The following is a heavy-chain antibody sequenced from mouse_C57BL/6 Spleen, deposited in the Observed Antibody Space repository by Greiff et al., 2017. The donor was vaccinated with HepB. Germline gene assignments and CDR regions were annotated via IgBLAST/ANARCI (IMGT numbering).Heavy chain of an antibody. D-gene: IGHD1-1*01. CDR3: ARGDGSSPYAMDY. J-gene: IGHJ4*01. CDR2: INPYNGGT. Sequence: EVQLQQSGPVLVKPGASVKMSCKASGYTFTDYYMNWVKQSHGKSLEWIGVINPYNGGTSYNQKFKGKATLTVDKSSSTAYMELNSLTSEDSAVHYCARGDGSSPYAMDYWGQGTSVTVSS. CDR1: GYTFTDYY. V-gene: IGHV1-19*01.